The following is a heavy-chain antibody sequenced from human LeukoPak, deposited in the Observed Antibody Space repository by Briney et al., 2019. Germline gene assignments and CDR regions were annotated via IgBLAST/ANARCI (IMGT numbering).Heavy chain of an antibody. Sequence: PGGSLRLSCAASGFTFISYSMNWVRQAPGKGLEWVSSISNSSPNIYYADSVKGRFTISRDNSKNTLYLQMNSLRAEDTAVYYCARVYVMVYDAFDIWGQGTMVTVSS. J-gene: IGHJ3*02. CDR1: GFTFISYS. CDR2: ISNSSPNI. D-gene: IGHD2-8*01. CDR3: ARVYVMVYDAFDI. V-gene: IGHV3-21*01.